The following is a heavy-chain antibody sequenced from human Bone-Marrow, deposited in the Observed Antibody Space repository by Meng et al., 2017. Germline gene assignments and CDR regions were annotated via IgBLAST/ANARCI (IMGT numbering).Heavy chain of an antibody. V-gene: IGHV4-34*10. Sequence: QVQLQESGPGLVKASGTLSLTCAVSGGSLSGYYCNWFRQPPGKGLEWIGGSDHFGNTIYNPSLKGRLTISVDTSKNQISLRLSSVIAADTAVYYCVYFWSGYFTSGQGTLVTVSS. D-gene: IGHD3-3*01. CDR3: VYFWSGYFT. CDR2: SDHFGNT. J-gene: IGHJ5*02. CDR1: GGSLSGYY.